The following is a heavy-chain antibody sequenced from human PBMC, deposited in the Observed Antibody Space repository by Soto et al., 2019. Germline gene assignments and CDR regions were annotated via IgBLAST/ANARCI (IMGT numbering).Heavy chain of an antibody. CDR2: ISGRGDDT. J-gene: IGHJ4*02. CDR1: GFTFSSYA. V-gene: IGHV3-23*01. CDR3: ARAQPTYSSSYFDY. Sequence: PGGSLRLSCAASGFTFSSYAMSWVRQAPGKGLEWVSTISGRGDDTYYTDSVKGRFTISRDNSKNTLYVHMNSLRAGDTAVYYCARAQPTYSSSYFDYWGQGTLVTVSS. D-gene: IGHD3-22*01.